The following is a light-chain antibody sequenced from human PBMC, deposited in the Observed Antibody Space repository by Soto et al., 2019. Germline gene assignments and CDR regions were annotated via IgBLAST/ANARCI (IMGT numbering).Light chain of an antibody. CDR1: SSDVGGDNF. V-gene: IGLV2-8*01. CDR3: SSYAGSNIVV. Sequence: QSALTQPPSASGSPGQSVTISCTGTSSDVGGDNFVSWYQQHPGKAPKLMIYEVSERPSGVPDRFSGSKSGNTASLTVSGLQAEDEADYYCSSYAGSNIVVFGGGTKLTV. J-gene: IGLJ2*01. CDR2: EVS.